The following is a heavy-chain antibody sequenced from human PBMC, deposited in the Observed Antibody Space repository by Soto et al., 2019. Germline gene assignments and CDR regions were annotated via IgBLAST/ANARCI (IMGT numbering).Heavy chain of an antibody. CDR1: GFTFSSYA. Sequence: EVQLLESGGGLVQPGGSLRLSCAASGFTFSSYAMSWVRQAPGKGLEWVSAISGSGGSTYYADSVKGRFPISRDNSKNTLYQQMNSLRAEDTAVYYCAKVPFAMVRGTYYFDYWGQGTLVTVSS. CDR2: ISGSGGST. D-gene: IGHD3-10*01. J-gene: IGHJ4*02. V-gene: IGHV3-23*01. CDR3: AKVPFAMVRGTYYFDY.